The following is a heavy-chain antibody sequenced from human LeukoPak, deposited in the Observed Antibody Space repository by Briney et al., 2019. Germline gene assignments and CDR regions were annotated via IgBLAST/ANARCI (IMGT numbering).Heavy chain of an antibody. D-gene: IGHD3-3*01. CDR3: ARGPTLSSLRFLEWLLLDWFDP. CDR2: INPTDGST. V-gene: IGHV1-46*01. CDR1: GYTFIHHY. Sequence: ASVKVSCKASGYTFIHHYMHWVRQAPGQGLEWMGIINPTDGSTTYAQKFQGRVTMTRNTSISTAYMELSSLRSEDTAVYYCARGPTLSSLRFLEWLLLDWFDPWGQGTLVTVSS. J-gene: IGHJ5*02.